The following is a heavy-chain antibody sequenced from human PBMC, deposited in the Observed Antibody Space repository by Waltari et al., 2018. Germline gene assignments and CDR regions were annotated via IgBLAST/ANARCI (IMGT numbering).Heavy chain of an antibody. Sequence: EMQLVESGGGMVQPGRSLNLSCAASGFTFAQYAMHWDRQAPGKGLEWVSGITWNSANIGYADSVQGRFTISRDNAKYSLYLQLNSLRAEDTALYYCAKGGGIRDAFDIWGQGTMVTVSS. J-gene: IGHJ3*02. D-gene: IGHD1-26*01. CDR3: AKGGGIRDAFDI. CDR1: GFTFAQYA. CDR2: ITWNSANI. V-gene: IGHV3-9*01.